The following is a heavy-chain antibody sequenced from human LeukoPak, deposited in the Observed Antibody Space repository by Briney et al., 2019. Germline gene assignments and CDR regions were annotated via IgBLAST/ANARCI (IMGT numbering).Heavy chain of an antibody. CDR1: GGSINGYY. CDR2: ISYSGSG. Sequence: TSETLSLTCTVSGGSINGYYWSWIRQPPGKGLEWIGYISYSGSGNSNPSLKSRVTISADTSRNQFSLKLSSVTAADTAVYYCARDRMDTGTYFDYWGQGTLVTVSS. V-gene: IGHV4-59*12. J-gene: IGHJ4*02. D-gene: IGHD5-18*01. CDR3: ARDRMDTGTYFDY.